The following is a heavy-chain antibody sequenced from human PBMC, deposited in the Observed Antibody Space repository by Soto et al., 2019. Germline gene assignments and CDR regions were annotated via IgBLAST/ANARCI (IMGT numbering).Heavy chain of an antibody. J-gene: IGHJ5*02. V-gene: IGHV4-30-4*01. D-gene: IGHD2-21*02. CDR3: ARAMMVTQNWFDP. Sequence: SETLSLTCTVSGGSISSGDYYWSWIRQPPGKGLEWIGYIYYSGSTYYNPSLKSRVTISVDTSRNQFSLKLSSVTAADTAVYYCARAMMVTQNWFDPWGQGTLVTVSS. CDR1: GGSISSGDYY. CDR2: IYYSGST.